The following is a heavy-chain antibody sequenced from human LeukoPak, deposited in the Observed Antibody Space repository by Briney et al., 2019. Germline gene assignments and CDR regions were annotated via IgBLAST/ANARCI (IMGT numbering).Heavy chain of an antibody. CDR3: AKGEFSLGYFSQAD. V-gene: IGHV3-23*01. Sequence: PGGSLRLSCAASGFSFNNYAMSWVRQAPGKGLEWVSAISGSGGSTYYADSVKGRFTISRDNSKNTLYLQMNSLRAEDTAVYYCAKGEFSLGYFSQADWGQGTLVTVSS. CDR1: GFSFNNYA. D-gene: IGHD2-15*01. J-gene: IGHJ4*02. CDR2: ISGSGGST.